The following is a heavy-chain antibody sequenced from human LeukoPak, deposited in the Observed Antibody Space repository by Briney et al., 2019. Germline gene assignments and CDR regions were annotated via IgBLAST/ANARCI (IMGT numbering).Heavy chain of an antibody. CDR2: IIPTIDIT. CDR3: AGDLSIRFGQLTHEPLDY. CDR1: GDIFSSFA. V-gene: IGHV1-69*04. J-gene: IGHJ4*02. Sequence: LVKVSCKASGDIFSSFAISWVRQAPGQGLEWMGRIIPTIDITNYAQKFQDRVTITADKSTNTAYMELSSLTSEDTAMYYCAGDLSIRFGQLTHEPLDYWGQGTLVTVSS. D-gene: IGHD3-10*01.